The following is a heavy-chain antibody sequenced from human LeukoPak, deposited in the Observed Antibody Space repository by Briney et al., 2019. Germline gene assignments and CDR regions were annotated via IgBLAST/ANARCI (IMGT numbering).Heavy chain of an antibody. CDR1: GYTFTSYG. D-gene: IGHD2-2*01. Sequence: ASVTVSCKASGYTFTSYGISWVRQAPGQGLEWMGWISAYNGNTNYAQKLQGRVTMTTDTSTSTAYMELRSLRSDDTAVYYCARDRKCSSTSCPYYYYYGMDVWGQGTTVTVSS. CDR2: ISAYNGNT. J-gene: IGHJ6*02. CDR3: ARDRKCSSTSCPYYYYYGMDV. V-gene: IGHV1-18*01.